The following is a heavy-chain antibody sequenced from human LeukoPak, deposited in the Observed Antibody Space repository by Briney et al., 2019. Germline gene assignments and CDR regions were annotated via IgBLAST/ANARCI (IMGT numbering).Heavy chain of an antibody. V-gene: IGHV4-59*12. Sequence: SETLSLTCTVSGGSISSYYWSWIRQPPGKGLEWIGYIYYSGSTNYNPSLKSRVTISVDTSKNQFSLKLSSVTAADTAVYYCARDHRKLRYSGYEFSCFDYWGQGTLVTVSS. CDR3: ARDHRKLRYSGYEFSCFDY. D-gene: IGHD5-12*01. CDR1: GGSISSYY. J-gene: IGHJ4*02. CDR2: IYYSGST.